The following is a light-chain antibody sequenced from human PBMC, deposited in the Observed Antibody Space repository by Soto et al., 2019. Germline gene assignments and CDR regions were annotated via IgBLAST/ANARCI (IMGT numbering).Light chain of an antibody. J-gene: IGKJ2*01. CDR2: GAS. Sequence: EIVMTQSPATLSVSPGERATLSCRASQSVNSNLAWYQQKPGQAPSLLIYGASTRATGVPARFSGSGSGTEFTVTISSLQSEDFAVDYCQQYNNWPPYTFGQGTKLEIK. CDR1: QSVNSN. CDR3: QQYNNWPPYT. V-gene: IGKV3-15*01.